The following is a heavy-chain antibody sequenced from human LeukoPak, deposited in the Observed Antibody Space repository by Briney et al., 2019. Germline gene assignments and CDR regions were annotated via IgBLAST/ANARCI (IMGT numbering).Heavy chain of an antibody. Sequence: PSETLSLTCTVSGGSISSYYWSWIRQPPGKGLEWIGSIYYSGSTYYNPSLKSRVTISVDTSKNQFSLKLSSVTAADTAVYYCAKIGYCSGGSCYSYYFDYWGQGTLVTVSS. D-gene: IGHD2-15*01. CDR1: GGSISSYY. V-gene: IGHV4-59*05. CDR3: AKIGYCSGGSCYSYYFDY. J-gene: IGHJ4*02. CDR2: IYYSGST.